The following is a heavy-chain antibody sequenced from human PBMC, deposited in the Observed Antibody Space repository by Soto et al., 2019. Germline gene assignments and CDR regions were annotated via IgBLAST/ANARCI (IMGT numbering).Heavy chain of an antibody. V-gene: IGHV1-2*02. CDR3: AREPMVRAAHGFDI. Sequence: GASVKVSCKAPGYTFTGHYMHWVRQAPGQGLEWMGWINPNNIGTNYAQKFQGRVTMTRDTSISTAYMELSRLRSDDTAVYYCAREPMVRAAHGFDIWGQGTMVTVSS. D-gene: IGHD3-10*01. CDR1: GYTFTGHY. CDR2: INPNNIGT. J-gene: IGHJ3*02.